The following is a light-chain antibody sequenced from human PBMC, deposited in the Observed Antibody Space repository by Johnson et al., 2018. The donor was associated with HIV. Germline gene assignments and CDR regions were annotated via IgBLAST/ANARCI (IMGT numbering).Light chain of an antibody. J-gene: IGLJ1*01. CDR2: ENN. Sequence: QSVLTQPPSVSAAPGQKVTISCSGSSSNIGNNYVSWYQQLPGTAPTLLIYENNKRPSGIPDRFSGSKSGTSATLGITGLQTGDEADYYCGTWVSSLSAEVFGTGTKVTVL. V-gene: IGLV1-51*02. CDR3: GTWVSSLSAEV. CDR1: SSNIGNNY.